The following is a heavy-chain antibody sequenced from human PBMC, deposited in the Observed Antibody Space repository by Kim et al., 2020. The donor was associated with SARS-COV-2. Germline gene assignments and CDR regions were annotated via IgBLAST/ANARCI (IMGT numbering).Heavy chain of an antibody. J-gene: IGHJ5*02. CDR3: ARSGVGLELREDWFDP. Sequence: SLKSRVTISVDTSKNQFSLKLSSVTAADTAVYYCARSGVGLELREDWFDPWGQGTLVTVSS. V-gene: IGHV4-59*01. D-gene: IGHD1-7*01.